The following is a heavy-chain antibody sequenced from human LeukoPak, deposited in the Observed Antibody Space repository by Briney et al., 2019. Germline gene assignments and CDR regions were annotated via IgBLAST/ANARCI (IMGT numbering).Heavy chain of an antibody. CDR3: ARGGQYYDILTGYSYYFDY. Sequence: SETLSLTCTVSGYSISSGYYWGWIRQPPGKGLEWIGSIYHSGSTYYNPSLKSRVTISVDTSKNQFSLKLSSVTAADTAVYYCARGGQYYDILTGYSYYFDYWGQGTLVTVSS. D-gene: IGHD3-9*01. V-gene: IGHV4-38-2*02. CDR1: GYSISSGYY. CDR2: IYHSGST. J-gene: IGHJ4*02.